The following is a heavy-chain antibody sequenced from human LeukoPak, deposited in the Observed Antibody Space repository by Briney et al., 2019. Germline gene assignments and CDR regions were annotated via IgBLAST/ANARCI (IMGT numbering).Heavy chain of an antibody. D-gene: IGHD4-17*01. CDR1: GFTFSSYA. Sequence: GGSLRLSCAASGFTFSSYAMSWVRQAPGKGLEWVSGISGSGGSTYYADSVKGRFTISRDISKNTLYLQMNSLRAEDTAVHYCAKMEAWTTVTGSGVDYWGQGTLVTVSS. CDR3: AKMEAWTTVTGSGVDY. J-gene: IGHJ4*02. V-gene: IGHV3-23*01. CDR2: ISGSGGST.